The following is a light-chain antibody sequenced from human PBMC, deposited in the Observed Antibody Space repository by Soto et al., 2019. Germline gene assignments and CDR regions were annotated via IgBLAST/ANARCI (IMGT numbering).Light chain of an antibody. CDR1: KLGHKY. V-gene: IGLV3-1*01. Sequence: SYELTQPPSVSVSPGQTVSITCSGDKLGHKYVCWYQQKPGQSPVLVIYQNNKRPSGIPERFSGSNSGNTATLTISGTQAMDEADYYCQAWDSSTAVFGGGTKLTVL. CDR2: QNN. CDR3: QAWDSSTAV. J-gene: IGLJ2*01.